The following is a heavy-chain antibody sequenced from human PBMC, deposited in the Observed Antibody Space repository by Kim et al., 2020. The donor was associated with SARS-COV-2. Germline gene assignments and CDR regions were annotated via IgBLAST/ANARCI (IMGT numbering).Heavy chain of an antibody. CDR1: GGSIRSDTHY. CDR2: VYYTGTT. Sequence: SETLSLTCTVSGGSIRSDTHYWGWIRQSPGRGLEWIGSVYYTGTTYSLPSLQSRITISLDTSKNQFSLHLTSVTATDTAIYYCARAAGQWLRGGDWFDPWGQGTRVIVSS. D-gene: IGHD6-19*01. V-gene: IGHV4-39*01. J-gene: IGHJ5*02. CDR3: ARAAGQWLRGGDWFDP.